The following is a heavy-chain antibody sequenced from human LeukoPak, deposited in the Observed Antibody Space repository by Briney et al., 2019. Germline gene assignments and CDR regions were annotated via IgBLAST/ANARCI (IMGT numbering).Heavy chain of an antibody. CDR3: AREVGGAFDI. Sequence: MGIINPSGGSTSYAQKFQGRVTMTRDTSTSTVYMELSSLRSEDTAVYYCAREVGGAFDIWGQGTMVTVSS. CDR2: INPSGGST. V-gene: IGHV1-46*01. J-gene: IGHJ3*02.